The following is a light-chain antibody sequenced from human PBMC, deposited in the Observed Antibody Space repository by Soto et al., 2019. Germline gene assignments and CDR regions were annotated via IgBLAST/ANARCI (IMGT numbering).Light chain of an antibody. Sequence: QSVLTQPPSVSGAPGQRVTISCTGSSSNIGAGYDVHWYQQLPGTAPKLLIYGNSNRPSGVPDRFSGSKSGTSATLGITGLQTGDEADYYCATWDGSLSAGVFGGGTKVTVL. J-gene: IGLJ2*01. CDR3: ATWDGSLSAGV. CDR2: GNS. CDR1: SSNIGAGYD. V-gene: IGLV1-40*01.